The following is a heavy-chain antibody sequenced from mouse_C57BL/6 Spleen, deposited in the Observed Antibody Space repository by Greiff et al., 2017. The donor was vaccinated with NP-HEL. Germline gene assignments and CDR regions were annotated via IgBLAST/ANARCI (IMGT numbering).Heavy chain of an antibody. V-gene: IGHV1-15*01. CDR3: TRSRDSSGYYFDY. CDR1: GYTFTDYE. J-gene: IGHJ2*01. CDR2: IDPETGGT. D-gene: IGHD3-2*02. Sequence: QVQLKESGAELVRPGASVTLSCKASGYTFTDYEMHWVKQTPVHGLEWIGAIDPETGGTAYNQKFKGKAILTADKSSSTAYMELRSLTSEDSAVYYCTRSRDSSGYYFDYWGQGTTLTVSS.